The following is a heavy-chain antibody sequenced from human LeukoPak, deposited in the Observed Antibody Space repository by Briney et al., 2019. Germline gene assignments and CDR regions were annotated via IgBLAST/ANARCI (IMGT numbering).Heavy chain of an antibody. CDR2: ISSSNHYI. V-gene: IGHV3-21*01. J-gene: IGHJ6*04. Sequence: GGSLRLSCAASGFTFSSNSMNWVRQAPGTGLQWVSSISSSNHYIYYADSVKGRFTISRDNAKNSLYLQMNSLRAEDTAVYYCARRISAEMDVWGKGTTVTVSS. D-gene: IGHD3-10*01. CDR1: GFTFSSNS. CDR3: ARRISAEMDV.